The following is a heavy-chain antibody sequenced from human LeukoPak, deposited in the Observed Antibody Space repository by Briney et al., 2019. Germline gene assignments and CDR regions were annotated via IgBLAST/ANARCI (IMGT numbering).Heavy chain of an antibody. Sequence: TPSETLSFTCVVSGDSIRGVHYWAWIRQPPGKGLEWIGSLRHSGSTDYNPSLKSRVSISMAMSANRFSLKLSSVTAADTATYYCARMSIAVAGILKLNWLDPWGQGTLVIVPS. J-gene: IGHJ5*02. V-gene: IGHV4-38-2*01. CDR2: LRHSGST. CDR1: GDSIRGVHY. D-gene: IGHD6-19*01. CDR3: ARMSIAVAGILKLNWLDP.